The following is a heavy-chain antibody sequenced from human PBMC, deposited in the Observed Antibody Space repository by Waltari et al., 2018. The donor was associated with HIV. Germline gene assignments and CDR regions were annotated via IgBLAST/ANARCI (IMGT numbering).Heavy chain of an antibody. V-gene: IGHV3-74*01. CDR2: INSDGSST. Sequence: EVQLVESGGGLVQLGGSLRRSCAASGFTFSSYWMNWVLQAPGKGLVWVSRINSDGSSTSYADSVKGRFTISRDNTKNTLYLQMNSLRAEDTAVYYCAREYCTNGVCYFDYWGQGTLVTVSS. D-gene: IGHD2-8*01. CDR1: GFTFSSYW. CDR3: AREYCTNGVCYFDY. J-gene: IGHJ4*02.